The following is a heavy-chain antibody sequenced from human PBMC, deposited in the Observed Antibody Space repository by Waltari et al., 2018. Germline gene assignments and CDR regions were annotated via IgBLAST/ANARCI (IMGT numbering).Heavy chain of an antibody. J-gene: IGHJ3*02. D-gene: IGHD2-15*01. CDR3: AGLGYCSGGSCRNAFDI. CDR2: IHHSGST. V-gene: IGHV4-30-2*01. Sequence: QLQLQESGSGLVKPSQTLSLTCAVSGGSISSGGYSWSWIRPPPGKGLEWIGYIHHSGSTYYNPSLKSRVTISVDRSKNQFSLKLSSVTAADTAVYYCAGLGYCSGGSCRNAFDIWGQGTMVTVSS. CDR1: GGSISSGGYS.